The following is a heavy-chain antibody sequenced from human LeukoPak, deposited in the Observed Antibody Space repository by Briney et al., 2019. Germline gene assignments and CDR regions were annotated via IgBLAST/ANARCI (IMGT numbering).Heavy chain of an antibody. CDR3: ARDSGNWSYDY. V-gene: IGHV3-30*04. Sequence: GGSLRLSCAASGFTFSSYAMHWVRQAPGKGLEWVAVISYDGSNKYYADSVKGRFTISRDNSKNTLYLQMNSLRAEDTAVNYCARDSGNWSYDYWGQGTLVTVSS. CDR2: ISYDGSNK. D-gene: IGHD1-7*01. J-gene: IGHJ4*02. CDR1: GFTFSSYA.